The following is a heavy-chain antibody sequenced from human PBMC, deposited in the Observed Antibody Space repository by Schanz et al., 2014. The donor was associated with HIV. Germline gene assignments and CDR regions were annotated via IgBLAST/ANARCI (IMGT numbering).Heavy chain of an antibody. CDR1: GFPLRDYG. V-gene: IGHV3-33*08. D-gene: IGHD5-18*01. CDR2: IWYDGSNK. J-gene: IGHJ3*02. Sequence: QVQVVESGGGVVQPGRSLTLSCATTGFPLRDYGMQWVRQAPGKGLEWLAAIWYDGSNKFYADSLRGRFTISRDTSKKTLYLQMNSLRADDTAVYFCAIRTPMVTFGAFDIWGRGTWVTVSS. CDR3: AIRTPMVTFGAFDI.